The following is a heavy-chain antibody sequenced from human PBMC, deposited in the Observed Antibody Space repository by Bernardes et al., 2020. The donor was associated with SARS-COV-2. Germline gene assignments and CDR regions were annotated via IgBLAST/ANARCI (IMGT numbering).Heavy chain of an antibody. CDR2: IRSKSDGGTI. V-gene: IGHV3-15*01. Sequence: GGSLRLSRVASGSFFSNAWMNWVRQAPGKGLEWVGRIRSKSDGGTIDYAAPVKGRFIISRDDSRNTLYLQMNSLRTEDTAVYYSTTDPFWGQGTLVTVSS. CDR3: TTDPF. J-gene: IGHJ4*02. CDR1: GSFFSNAW.